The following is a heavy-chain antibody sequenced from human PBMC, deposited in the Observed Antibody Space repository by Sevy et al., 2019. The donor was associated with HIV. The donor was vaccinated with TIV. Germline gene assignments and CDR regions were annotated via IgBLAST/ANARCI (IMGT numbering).Heavy chain of an antibody. V-gene: IGHV4-38-2*01. CDR3: ARQSGGDRLDYYGMDV. D-gene: IGHD2-21*02. CDR2: TYHGGTT. CDR1: NFSISSGYY. Sequence: SETLSLTCGVSNFSISSGYYWGWIRQTPGKGLEWIGNTYHGGTTYDTQSLKTRVAISVDTSTNKLSLRLSSVTAADTAEYYCARQSGGDRLDYYGMDVWGQGTTVTVSS. J-gene: IGHJ6*02.